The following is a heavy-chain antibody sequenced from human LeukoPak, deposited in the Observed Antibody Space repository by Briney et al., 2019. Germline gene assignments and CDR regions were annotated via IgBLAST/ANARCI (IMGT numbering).Heavy chain of an antibody. CDR1: GGSIRSYY. Sequence: SETLSLTCSVSGGSIRSYYWSWIRQPAGKGLEWIGRFYSSVSTIYNPSLNSRVTMSVDTSKNLFFLNLTSVTAADTAVYYCATPGGSYDYWGQGTLVTVSS. J-gene: IGHJ4*02. CDR3: ATPGGSYDY. CDR2: FYSSVST. V-gene: IGHV4-4*07. D-gene: IGHD1-26*01.